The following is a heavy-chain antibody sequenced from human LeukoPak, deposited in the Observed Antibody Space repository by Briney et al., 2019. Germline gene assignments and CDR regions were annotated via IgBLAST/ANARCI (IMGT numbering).Heavy chain of an antibody. J-gene: IGHJ5*02. CDR2: INPNSGGT. CDR1: GYTFSTYP. V-gene: IGHV1-2*02. Sequence: ASVKVSCKASGYTFSTYPMHWVRQAPGQGLEWMGWINPNSGGTNYAQKFQGRVTMTRDTSISTAYMELSRLRSDDTAVYYCARASMYCSSTSCYRDWFDPWGQGTLVTVSS. CDR3: ARASMYCSSTSCYRDWFDP. D-gene: IGHD2-2*01.